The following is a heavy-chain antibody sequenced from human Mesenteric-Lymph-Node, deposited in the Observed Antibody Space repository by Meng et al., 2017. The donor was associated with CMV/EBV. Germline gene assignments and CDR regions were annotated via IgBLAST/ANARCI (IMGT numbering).Heavy chain of an antibody. J-gene: IGHJ4*02. CDR1: GFTFSSYW. D-gene: IGHD6-19*01. CDR2: IKQDGSEK. CDR3: ARDTLRSFTSAWYDFPDY. Sequence: GESLKISCAASGFTFSSYWMSWVRQAPGKGLEWVANIKQDGSEKYYVDSVKGRFTISRDNSKNTVFLQINSLRVEDTAMYYCARDTLRSFTSAWYDFPDYWGQGTLVTVSS. V-gene: IGHV3-7*01.